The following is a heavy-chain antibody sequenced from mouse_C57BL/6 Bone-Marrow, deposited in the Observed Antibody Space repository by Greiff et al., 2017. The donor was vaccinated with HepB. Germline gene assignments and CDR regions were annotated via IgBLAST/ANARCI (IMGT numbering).Heavy chain of an antibody. V-gene: IGHV1-54*01. Sequence: VQLQQSGAELVRPGTSVKVSCKASGYAFTNYLIEWVKQRPGQGLEWIGVINPGSGGTNYNEKFKGKATLTADKSSSTAYMQLSSLTSEDSAVYFCARSGGYDGYYEAMDYWGQGTSVTVSS. J-gene: IGHJ4*01. CDR3: ARSGGYDGYYEAMDY. D-gene: IGHD2-3*01. CDR2: INPGSGGT. CDR1: GYAFTNYL.